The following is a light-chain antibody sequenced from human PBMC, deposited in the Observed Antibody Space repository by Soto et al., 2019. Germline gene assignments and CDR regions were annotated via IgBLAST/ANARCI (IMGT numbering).Light chain of an antibody. J-gene: IGKJ1*01. CDR2: GAS. V-gene: IGKV3-20*01. CDR3: QHYGNSPA. CDR1: QSVSSGY. Sequence: EIVLTQPPGTLSLSPGDGATLSCRASQSVSSGYLAWYQQKPGQAPRLLIYGASRRATGIPDRFNGSGSGTDFTLSISRLEPEDFAVYWCQHYGNSPAFGQGTKVDIK.